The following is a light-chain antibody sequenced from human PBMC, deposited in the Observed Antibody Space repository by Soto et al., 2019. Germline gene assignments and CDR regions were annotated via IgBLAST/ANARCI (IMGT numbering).Light chain of an antibody. CDR2: EVN. Sequence: QSVLTQPPSASGSPGQSVTISCTGTSSDVGGYNYVSWYQQHPGKAPKLLIYEVNKRPLGVPDRFSGSKSGNTASLTVSGLQAEGEADYYCNSFAGGKTAVFGGGTKLTVL. CDR1: SSDVGGYNY. CDR3: NSFAGGKTAV. J-gene: IGLJ2*01. V-gene: IGLV2-8*01.